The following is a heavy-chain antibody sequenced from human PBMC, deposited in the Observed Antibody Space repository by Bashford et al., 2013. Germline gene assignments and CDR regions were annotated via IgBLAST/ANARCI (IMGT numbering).Heavy chain of an antibody. CDR1: GGSISSGGYY. Sequence: SETLSLTCTVSGGSISSGGYYWSWIRQHPGKGLEWIGYIYYSGSTYYNPSLKSRVTISVDTSKNQFSLKLSSVTAADTAVYYCARDRWSGSYYVHHYFDYWGQGTLVTVSS. D-gene: IGHD1-26*01. CDR3: ARDRWSGSYYVHHYFDY. V-gene: IGHV4-30-4*08. J-gene: IGHJ4*02. CDR2: IYYSGST.